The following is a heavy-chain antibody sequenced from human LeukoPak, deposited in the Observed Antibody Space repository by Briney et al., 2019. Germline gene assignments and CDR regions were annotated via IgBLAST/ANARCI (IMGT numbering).Heavy chain of an antibody. CDR3: AQWHTVDY. CDR1: GFTFSSAP. Sequence: PGGSLRPSCAASGFTFSSAPMSWVRQAPGKGLEWVSVIGGSGGNTNYADSVRGRFTISRDDSKNTLYLQMNSLRAEDTAVYYCAQWHTVDYWGQGTLVTVSS. D-gene: IGHD2-8*01. V-gene: IGHV3-23*01. J-gene: IGHJ4*02. CDR2: IGGSGGNT.